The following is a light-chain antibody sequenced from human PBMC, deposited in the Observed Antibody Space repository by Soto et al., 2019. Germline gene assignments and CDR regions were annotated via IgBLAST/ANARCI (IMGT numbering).Light chain of an antibody. CDR3: MQGTHRPYSWT. Sequence: DVVLTQSPLSLPVTLGQPASISCTSRQSLVYGDGNTYLNWFQQRPGQSPRRLSYKVSNRESRVPDRFSGSGSGTDFTLKISRVEAEDVAVYYCMQGTHRPYSWTCGQGTKVEIK. CDR2: KVS. V-gene: IGKV2-30*01. J-gene: IGKJ1*01. CDR1: QSLVYGDGNTY.